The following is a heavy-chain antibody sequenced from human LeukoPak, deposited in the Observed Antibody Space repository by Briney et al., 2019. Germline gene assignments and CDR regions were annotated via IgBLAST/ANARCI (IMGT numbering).Heavy chain of an antibody. J-gene: IGHJ3*01. Sequence: SETLSLTCTVSGGSITRSIYYWGWIPQPPGQGREWIGTISYSGRTYYSPSLKSRVTISIDSSKNDFSLRVTSVSAADTVVYYCARILAGPSYGFDFWGQGTTVTVSS. D-gene: IGHD3-16*01. CDR3: ARILAGPSYGFDF. CDR2: ISYSGRT. CDR1: GGSITRSIYY. V-gene: IGHV4-39*02.